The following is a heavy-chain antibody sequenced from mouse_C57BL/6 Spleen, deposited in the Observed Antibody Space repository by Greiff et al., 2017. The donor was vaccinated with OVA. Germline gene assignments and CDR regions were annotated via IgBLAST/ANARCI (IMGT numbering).Heavy chain of an antibody. CDR3: TGGLANPYYFDY. CDR2: IRLKSDNYAT. D-gene: IGHD1-1*01. V-gene: IGHV6-3*01. CDR1: GFTFSNYW. J-gene: IGHJ2*01. Sequence: EVKLVESGGGLVQPGGSMKLSCVASGFTFSNYWMNWVRQSPEKGLEWVAQIRLKSDNYATHYAESVKGRFTISRDDSKSSVYLQMNNLRAEDTGIYYCTGGLANPYYFDYWGQGTTLTVSS.